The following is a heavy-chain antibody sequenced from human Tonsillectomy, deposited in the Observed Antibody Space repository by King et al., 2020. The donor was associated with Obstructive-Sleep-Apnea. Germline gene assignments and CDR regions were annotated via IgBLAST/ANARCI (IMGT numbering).Heavy chain of an antibody. CDR3: VRGITMVRGVIPYYNYGMDV. J-gene: IGHJ6*02. CDR1: GFTFSSYW. CDR2: IKQDGSEK. D-gene: IGHD3-10*01. Sequence: VQLVESGGGLVQAGGSLRLSCAASGFTFSSYWLSWFRQAPGKGLEWVANIKQDGSEKYYVDSVKGRYTISRDNAKNSLCLQMNSLIAEDTAVDYCVRGITMVRGVIPYYNYGMDVWGQGTTVTVSS. V-gene: IGHV3-7*01.